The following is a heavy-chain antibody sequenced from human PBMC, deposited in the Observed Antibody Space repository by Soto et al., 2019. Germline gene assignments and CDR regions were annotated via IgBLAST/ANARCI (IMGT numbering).Heavy chain of an antibody. V-gene: IGHV3-53*01. D-gene: IGHD6-6*01. CDR1: GFTVSSNY. J-gene: IGHJ6*02. Sequence: GGSLRLSCAASGFTVSSNYMSWVRQAPGKGLEWVSVIYSGGSTYYADSVKGRFTISRDNSKNTLYLQMNSLRAEDTAVYYCARDRIAARKGLYYYYYGMDVWGQGTTVTVSS. CDR2: IYSGGST. CDR3: ARDRIAARKGLYYYYYGMDV.